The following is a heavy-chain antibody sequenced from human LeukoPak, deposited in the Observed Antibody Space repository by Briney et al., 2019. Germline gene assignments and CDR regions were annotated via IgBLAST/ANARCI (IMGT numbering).Heavy chain of an antibody. CDR3: ARGGYDILTGYSWPHRAGYFDY. V-gene: IGHV3-21*01. CDR1: GFTFSSYS. J-gene: IGHJ4*02. CDR2: ISSSSSYI. D-gene: IGHD3-9*01. Sequence: PGGSLTLSCAASGFTFSSYSMNWVRQAPGKGLECVSSISSSSSYIYYADSVKGRFTISRDNAKNSLYLQMNSLRAEDTAVYYCARGGYDILTGYSWPHRAGYFDYWGQGTLVTVSS.